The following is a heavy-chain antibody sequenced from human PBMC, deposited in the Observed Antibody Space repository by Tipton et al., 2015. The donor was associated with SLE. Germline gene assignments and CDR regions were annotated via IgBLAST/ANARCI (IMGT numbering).Heavy chain of an antibody. CDR3: ARDLGRRYWFDP. CDR2: IYTSGST. V-gene: IGHV4-61*02. CDR1: GDSISNGGHF. J-gene: IGHJ5*02. Sequence: TLSLTCTISGDSISNGGHFWSWIRQPAGRGLEWIGRIYTSGSTNYNPSLKSRVTMSVDTSKNQFSLKLNPVTAADTAMYYCARDLGRRYWFDPWGQGTLVTVSS.